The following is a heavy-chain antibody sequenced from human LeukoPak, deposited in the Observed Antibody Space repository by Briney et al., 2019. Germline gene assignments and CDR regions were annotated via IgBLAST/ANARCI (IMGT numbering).Heavy chain of an antibody. D-gene: IGHD3-10*01. V-gene: IGHV5-10-1*01. CDR1: GYSFTSYW. Sequence: GESLKISCKGSGYSFTSYWISWVRQMPGKGLEWMGRIDPSDSCTNYSPSFQGHVTISADKSISTAYLQWSSLKASDTAMYYCARQDYYGSGSYYHNWFDPWGQGTLVTVSS. J-gene: IGHJ5*02. CDR3: ARQDYYGSGSYYHNWFDP. CDR2: IDPSDSCT.